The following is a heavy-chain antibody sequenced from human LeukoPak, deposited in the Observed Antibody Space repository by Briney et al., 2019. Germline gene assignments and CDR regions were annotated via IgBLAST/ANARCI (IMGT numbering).Heavy chain of an antibody. CDR2: IYSGGST. J-gene: IGHJ6*03. D-gene: IGHD1-26*01. Sequence: GGSLRLSRAASLFTLSSNYMRSVRQAPGKGLEWVSVIYSGGSTYYADSVKGRLPISRDNSKNTLYLQMNSLKGEDTAVYYCARGGVVGYYYYIDVWGKGTTVTISS. CDR3: ARGGVVGYYYYIDV. CDR1: LFTLSSNY. V-gene: IGHV3-53*01.